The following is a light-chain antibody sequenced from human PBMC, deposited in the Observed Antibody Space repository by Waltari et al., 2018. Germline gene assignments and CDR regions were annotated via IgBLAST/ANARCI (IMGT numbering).Light chain of an antibody. CDR3: SSYTSSSIPV. J-gene: IGLJ2*01. CDR2: DGS. CDR1: SSDVGGYNY. Sequence: QSALTQPASVSGSPGQSITISCTGTSSDVGGYNYVSWYQQHPGKAPKLMIYDGSKRPSGVSNRCSGSKSGNTASLPIAGLQAEDEADYYCSSYTSSSIPVYGGGTKLSVL. V-gene: IGLV2-14*01.